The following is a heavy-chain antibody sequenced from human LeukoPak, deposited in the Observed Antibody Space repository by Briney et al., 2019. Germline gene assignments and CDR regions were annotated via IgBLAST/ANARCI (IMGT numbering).Heavy chain of an antibody. CDR1: GFTFSTYS. CDR2: ISGSSSTI. V-gene: IGHV3-48*02. Sequence: PGTSLRLSCAASGFTFSTYSMNWVRQAPGKGLEWISYISGSSSTIYYADSVKGRFTISRDNAKNSLYLQMNSLRDEDTAVYFCARDRFYAFDIWGQGTMVTVSS. J-gene: IGHJ3*02. CDR3: ARDRFYAFDI.